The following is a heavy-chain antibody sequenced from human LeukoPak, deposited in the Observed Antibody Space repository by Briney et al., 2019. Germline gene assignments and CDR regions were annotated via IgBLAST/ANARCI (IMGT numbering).Heavy chain of an antibody. CDR3: AGGELLWFGEPYYFDY. Sequence: SETLSLTCAVYGGSFSGYYWSWIRQPPGKGLEWIGEINHSGSTNYNPPLKSRVTISVDTSKNQFSLKLSSVTAADTAVYYCAGGELLWFGEPYYFDYWGQGTLVTVSS. CDR1: GGSFSGYY. CDR2: INHSGST. J-gene: IGHJ4*02. D-gene: IGHD3-10*01. V-gene: IGHV4-34*01.